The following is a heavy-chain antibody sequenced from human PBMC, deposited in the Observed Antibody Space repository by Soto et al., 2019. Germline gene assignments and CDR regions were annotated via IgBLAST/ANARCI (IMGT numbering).Heavy chain of an antibody. J-gene: IGHJ6*02. Sequence: GESLKISCKGSGYRFARNWIAWVRQRPGKDLEWMGIIYPNDADTRYNPSFQGQVTISADKSISTAYLQWTSLKTSDTAMYYCARVPSVVTPGNDYFGVDVWGQGTTVTVSS. CDR3: ARVPSVVTPGNDYFGVDV. V-gene: IGHV5-51*01. CDR1: GYRFARNW. CDR2: IYPNDADT. D-gene: IGHD2-2*01.